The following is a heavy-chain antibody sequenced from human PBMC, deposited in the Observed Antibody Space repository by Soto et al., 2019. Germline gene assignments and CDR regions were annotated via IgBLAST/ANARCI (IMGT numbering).Heavy chain of an antibody. D-gene: IGHD3-16*01. Sequence: VSCKDCGYTFNSYDSSWVRQDPGQGLEWMGWMNPNSGNTGYAQKFQGRVTMTRNTSISTAYMELSSLRSEDTAGYYCARGGLGNTHYYGMYVWGQGTTVYVS. J-gene: IGHJ6*02. CDR3: ARGGLGNTHYYGMYV. V-gene: IGHV1-8*01. CDR2: MNPNSGNT. CDR1: GYTFNSYD.